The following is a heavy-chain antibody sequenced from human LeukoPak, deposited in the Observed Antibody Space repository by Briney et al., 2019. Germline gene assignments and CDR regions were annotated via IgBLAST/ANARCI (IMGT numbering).Heavy chain of an antibody. CDR1: GYTFTGYY. CDR2: INPNSGGT. D-gene: IGHD3-22*01. J-gene: IGHJ4*02. CDR3: ARASVPYYYDSSGYPLDY. V-gene: IGHV1-2*02. Sequence: GASVKVSCKASGYTFTGYYMHWVRQAPGQGLEWMGWINPNSGGTNYAQKFQGRVTMTRDTSISTAYMELSRLRSDDTAVYYCARASVPYYYDSSGYPLDYWGQGTLVTVSS.